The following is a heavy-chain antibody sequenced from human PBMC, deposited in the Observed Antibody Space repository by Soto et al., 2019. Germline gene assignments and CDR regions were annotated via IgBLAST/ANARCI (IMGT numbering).Heavy chain of an antibody. J-gene: IGHJ4*02. CDR2: IYPAESEP. Sequence: GESLKISCKGSGYSFTSYCIGWVRQMPGKGVEWRGLIYPAESEPRHSPHSQGQCTISADESSSTAYLQWSTQETSETAMYYGAGNQRDSHGYTSKFEYWGQGTLVTVSS. CDR1: GYSFTSYC. D-gene: IGHD5-18*01. V-gene: IGHV5-51*01. CDR3: AGNQRDSHGYTSKFEY.